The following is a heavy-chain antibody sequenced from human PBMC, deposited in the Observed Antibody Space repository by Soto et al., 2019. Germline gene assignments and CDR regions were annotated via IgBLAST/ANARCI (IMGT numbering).Heavy chain of an antibody. CDR1: GFRFGSYA. CDR2: ISGSDGKT. CDR3: ARWSYLDY. D-gene: IGHD3-3*01. Sequence: PGGSLRLSCAASGFRFGSYALSWVRQAPGKGLEWVSTISGSDGKTFYADSVKGRFSISRGTSQNTLYLQMNSLRADDTAIYYCARWSYLDYWGQGTRVTVSS. J-gene: IGHJ4*02. V-gene: IGHV3-23*01.